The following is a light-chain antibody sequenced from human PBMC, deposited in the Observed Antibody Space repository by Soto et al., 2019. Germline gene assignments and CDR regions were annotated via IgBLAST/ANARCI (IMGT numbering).Light chain of an antibody. V-gene: IGLV2-14*01. Sequence: QSALTQPASVSGSPGQSITIPCTGTSSDVGGYNYVSWYQQHPGKAPKVMIYEVSNRPSGVSNRFSGSKSGNTASLTISGLQAEDEADYYCSSYTSSSTDVFGSGTKLTVL. CDR1: SSDVGGYNY. CDR3: SSYTSSSTDV. J-gene: IGLJ1*01. CDR2: EVS.